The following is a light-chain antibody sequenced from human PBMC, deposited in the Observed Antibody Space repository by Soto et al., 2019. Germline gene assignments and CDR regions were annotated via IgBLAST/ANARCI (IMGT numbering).Light chain of an antibody. V-gene: IGKV3-15*01. Sequence: EIVLTQSPGTLSLSPGERATLSCRASQSVSSNFLAWYQQKPGQTPRLLIYGASTRATGIPARFSGSASGTEFTLTISSLQSEDFAVYCCQQYNNWPPTFGQGTKVDIK. CDR2: GAS. CDR1: QSVSSN. J-gene: IGKJ1*01. CDR3: QQYNNWPPT.